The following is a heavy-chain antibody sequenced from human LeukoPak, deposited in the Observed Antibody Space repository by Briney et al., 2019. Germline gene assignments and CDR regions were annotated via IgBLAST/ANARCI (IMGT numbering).Heavy chain of an antibody. J-gene: IGHJ6*03. CDR1: GFTFSSYG. D-gene: IGHD3-3*01. Sequence: GGSLGLSCAASGFTFSSYGMHWVRQAPGKGLEWVAFIRYDGSNKYYADSVKGRFTISRDNSKNTLYLQMNSLRAEDTAVYYCAKEYFWSCYYYYYMDVWGKGTTVTVSS. CDR3: AKEYFWSCYYYYYMDV. CDR2: IRYDGSNK. V-gene: IGHV3-30*02.